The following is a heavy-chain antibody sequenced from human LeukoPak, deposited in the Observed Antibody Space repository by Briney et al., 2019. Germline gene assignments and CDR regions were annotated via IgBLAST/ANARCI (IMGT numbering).Heavy chain of an antibody. CDR2: IIPIFGTA. D-gene: IGHD6-13*01. J-gene: IGHJ6*02. Sequence: ASVKASCKPSGYTFTSYAISWVRQAPGQGLEWMGGIIPIFGTANYAQKFQGRVTITADESTSTAYMELSSLRSEDTAVYYCARGTRRVSPHMDVWGQGTTVTVSS. CDR3: ARGTRRVSPHMDV. CDR1: GYTFTSYA. V-gene: IGHV1-69*13.